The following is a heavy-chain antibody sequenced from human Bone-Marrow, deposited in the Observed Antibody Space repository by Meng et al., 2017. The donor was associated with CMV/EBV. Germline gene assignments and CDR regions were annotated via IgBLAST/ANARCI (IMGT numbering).Heavy chain of an antibody. CDR1: GFTFSSYG. CDR2: ISSSGSTI. Sequence: GESLKISCAASGFTFSSYGMHWVRQAPGKGLEWVSYISSSGSTIYYADSVKGRFTISRDNAKNSLYLQMNSLRAEDTAVYYCARDSVLLWFGELKGYYGMDVWGQGTTVTVSS. CDR3: ARDSVLLWFGELKGYYGMDV. V-gene: IGHV3-48*04. D-gene: IGHD3-10*01. J-gene: IGHJ6*02.